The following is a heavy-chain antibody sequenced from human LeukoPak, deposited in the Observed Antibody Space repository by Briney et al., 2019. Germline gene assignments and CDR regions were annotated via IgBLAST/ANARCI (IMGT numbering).Heavy chain of an antibody. J-gene: IGHJ4*02. CDR1: GFTFSSYV. CDR3: AKDRDLNFDY. Sequence: GRSLRLSCAASGFTFSSYVMHWGRQAPGKGLEWVALISYDGRNKYYADSVKGRFTISRDNSKNTLSLQMNSLRAEDTAVYYCAKDRDLNFDYWGQGTLVTVSS. CDR2: ISYDGRNK. D-gene: IGHD3-10*01. V-gene: IGHV3-30*18.